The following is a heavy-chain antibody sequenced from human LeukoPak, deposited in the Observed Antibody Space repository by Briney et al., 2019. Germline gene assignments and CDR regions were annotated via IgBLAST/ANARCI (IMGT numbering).Heavy chain of an antibody. Sequence: GGSLRLSCAASGFTFSSYAMSWVRQAPGKGLEWVSAISGSGGSTYYADSVKGRFTISRDNSKNTLYLQVNSLRAEDTAVYYCVRERFHGSGAPKFGFWGQGTLVTVSS. CDR3: VRERFHGSGAPKFGF. CDR1: GFTFSSYA. D-gene: IGHD3-10*01. V-gene: IGHV3-23*01. J-gene: IGHJ4*02. CDR2: ISGSGGST.